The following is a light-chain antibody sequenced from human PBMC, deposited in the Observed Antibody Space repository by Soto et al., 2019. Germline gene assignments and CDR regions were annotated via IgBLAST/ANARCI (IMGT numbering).Light chain of an antibody. V-gene: IGLV1-40*01. J-gene: IGLJ2*01. CDR1: SSNIGAGYD. CDR3: QSYDSSLSGRVV. CDR2: GNS. Sequence: QSVLTQPPSVSGAPGQRVTISCTGSSSNIGAGYDVHWYQQLPGTAPKLLIYGNSNRPSGVPDRFSGYKSGTSASLAITGLQAEDESDYSCQSYDSSLSGRVVFGGGTKPTVL.